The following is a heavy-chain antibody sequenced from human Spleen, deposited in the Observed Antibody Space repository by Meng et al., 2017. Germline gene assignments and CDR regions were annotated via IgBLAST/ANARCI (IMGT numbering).Heavy chain of an antibody. J-gene: IGHJ4*02. V-gene: IGHV3-30*04. CDR3: ARDARFYSSDLYYYFDY. CDR1: AFSLTSHA. Sequence: GESLKISCATSAFSLTSHAIHWVRQSPGRGLEWVAVISYHGSHEFYADSVKGRFTVARATSKNTVYLQMNSLRPDDTAVSYCARDARFYSSDLYYYFDYWGQGTLVTVSS. CDR2: ISYHGSHE. D-gene: IGHD2-2*02.